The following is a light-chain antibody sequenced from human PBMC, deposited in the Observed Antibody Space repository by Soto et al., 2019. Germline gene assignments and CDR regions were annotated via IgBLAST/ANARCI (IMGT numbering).Light chain of an antibody. CDR1: SSDVGYSNY. V-gene: IGLV2-14*01. CDR3: SSYTSSSLYV. Sequence: QSALTQPASVSGSPGQSITISCTGTSSDVGYSNYVSWYQQLPGKAPKLMIYDVSDRPSGVSNRFSDSKSGSTASLTISGLQAEDEADYYCSSYTSSSLYVFGTGTKLTVL. J-gene: IGLJ1*01. CDR2: DVS.